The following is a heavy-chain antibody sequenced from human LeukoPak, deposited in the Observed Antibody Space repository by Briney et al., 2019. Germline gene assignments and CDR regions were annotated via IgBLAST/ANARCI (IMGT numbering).Heavy chain of an antibody. D-gene: IGHD1-26*01. CDR3: ARGYSGSYGRFDY. J-gene: IGHJ4*02. Sequence: PSETPSLTCTVSGGSISSFYWSWIRQPPGKGLEWIGYIYYSGNTNYNPSLKNRVTISVDTSKNQFSLKLSSVTAADTAVYYCARGYSGSYGRFDYWGQGTLATVSS. CDR1: GGSISSFY. V-gene: IGHV4-59*01. CDR2: IYYSGNT.